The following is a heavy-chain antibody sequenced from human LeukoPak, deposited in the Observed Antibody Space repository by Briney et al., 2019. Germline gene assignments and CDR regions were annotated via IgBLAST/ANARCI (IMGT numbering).Heavy chain of an antibody. CDR2: IYYSGST. CDR1: GGSISSGGYY. CDR3: GGYCSSTSCPTYFDY. J-gene: IGHJ4*02. D-gene: IGHD2-2*01. V-gene: IGHV4-31*03. Sequence: SETLSLTCTVSGGSISSGGYYWSCIRQHPGKGLEWIGYIYYSGSTYYNPSLKSRVTISVDTSKNQFSLKLSSVTAADTAVYYCGGYCSSTSCPTYFDYWGQGTLVTVSS.